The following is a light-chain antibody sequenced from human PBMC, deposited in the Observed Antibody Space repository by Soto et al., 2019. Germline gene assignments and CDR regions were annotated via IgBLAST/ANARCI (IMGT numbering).Light chain of an antibody. Sequence: DIQMTQSPTSLSASVGDRVTITCRASQGIRNYVAWYHQIPGKAPKLLIYAASTLQSGVPSRFSGSGSGTDFTLTINGLRPEDVATYSCQKYSSVPVFGPGTKVEIK. CDR3: QKYSSVPV. CDR2: AAS. J-gene: IGKJ3*01. CDR1: QGIRNY. V-gene: IGKV1-27*01.